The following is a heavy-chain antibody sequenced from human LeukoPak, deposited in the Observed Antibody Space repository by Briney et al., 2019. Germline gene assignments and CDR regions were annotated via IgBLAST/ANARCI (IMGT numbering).Heavy chain of an antibody. CDR1: GYTFTGYY. CDR2: INPNSGGT. Sequence: ASVKVSCKASGYTFTGYYMHWVRQAPGQGLEWMGWINPNSGGTNYAQKFQGRVTMTRDTSISTAYMELSRLRSDDTAVYYCARYLWRGFAGTTPYYFDYWGQGTLVTVSS. CDR3: ARYLWRGFAGTTPYYFDY. V-gene: IGHV1-2*02. J-gene: IGHJ4*02. D-gene: IGHD1-7*01.